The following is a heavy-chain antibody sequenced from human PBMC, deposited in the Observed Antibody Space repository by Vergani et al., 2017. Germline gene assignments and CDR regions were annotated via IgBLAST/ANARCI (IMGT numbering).Heavy chain of an antibody. J-gene: IGHJ6*04. CDR3: AKNPGISTTRHYYAMDV. Sequence: LEESGGGSVKPGGSLRLSCAASGFKFSDHYMSWIRQAPGKGLEWVSHISPGASTVSYTDSVTGRFTVSRDTDNNPLTLDMTPLRVEDTAVYYCAKNPGISTTRHYYAMDVWGKGTTVTVSS. V-gene: IGHV3-11*04. D-gene: IGHD1-1*01. CDR1: GFKFSDHY. CDR2: ISPGASTV.